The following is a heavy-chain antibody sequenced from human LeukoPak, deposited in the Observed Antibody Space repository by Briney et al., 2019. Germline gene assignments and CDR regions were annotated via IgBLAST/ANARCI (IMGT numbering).Heavy chain of an antibody. CDR2: INHSGST. D-gene: IGHD3-9*01. Sequence: SETLSLTCTVSGGSISSSSYYWGWIRQPPGKGLEWIWEINHSGSTNYNPSLKSRVTISVDTTKNQFSLKLSSVTAADTAVYYCARTGGGRYFDWSTEYYFDYWGQGTLVTVSS. CDR1: GGSISSSSYY. J-gene: IGHJ4*02. V-gene: IGHV4-39*07. CDR3: ARTGGGRYFDWSTEYYFDY.